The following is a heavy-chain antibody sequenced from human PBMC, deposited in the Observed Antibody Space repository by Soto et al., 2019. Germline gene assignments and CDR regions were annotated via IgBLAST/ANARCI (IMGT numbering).Heavy chain of an antibody. J-gene: IGHJ4*02. CDR3: ARPMNGIACFFDY. Sequence: QVQLVESGGGVVQPGRSLRLSCAASGFTFSSYGMHWVRQAPGKGLEWVAVIWYDGSNKYYADSVKGRFTISRDNSKNTLYLQMNSLRAEDTAVYYCARPMNGIACFFDYWGQGTLVTVSS. V-gene: IGHV3-33*01. CDR2: IWYDGSNK. CDR1: GFTFSSYG. D-gene: IGHD6-13*01.